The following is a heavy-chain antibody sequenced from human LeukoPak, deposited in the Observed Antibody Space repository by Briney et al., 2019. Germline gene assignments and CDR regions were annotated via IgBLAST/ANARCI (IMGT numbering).Heavy chain of an antibody. D-gene: IGHD3-10*01. J-gene: IGHJ4*02. CDR3: AKSPAPPPSGSYPYQFDY. CDR2: ISGSGGST. CDR1: GFTFNSYA. Sequence: GGSLRLSCAASGFTFNSYAMSWVGQAPGKGLPWVSAISGSGGSTYYADSVKGRFTISRDNSKNTLYLQMNSLRAEDTAVYYCAKSPAPPPSGSYPYQFDYWGQGTLVTVSS. V-gene: IGHV3-23*01.